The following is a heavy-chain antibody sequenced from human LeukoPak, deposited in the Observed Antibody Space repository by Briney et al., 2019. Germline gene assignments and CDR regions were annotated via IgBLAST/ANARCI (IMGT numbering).Heavy chain of an antibody. D-gene: IGHD1/OR15-1a*01. J-gene: IGHJ3*02. V-gene: IGHV3-23*01. CDR3: AKPEQDDAFDI. Sequence: GGSLRLSCAASGFTFSIYAMSWVHQAPGKGREWVSAISGSGGSTYYADSVKGRFTISRDNSKNTLYLQMNSLRAEDTALYYCAKPEQDDAFDIWGQGTMVTVSS. CDR2: ISGSGGST. CDR1: GFTFSIYA.